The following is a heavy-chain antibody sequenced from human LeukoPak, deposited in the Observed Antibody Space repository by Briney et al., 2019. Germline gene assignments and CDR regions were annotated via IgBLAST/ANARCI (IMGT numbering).Heavy chain of an antibody. D-gene: IGHD1-26*01. CDR3: ASPLWTTSEYYFDY. Sequence: GGSLRLSCAASGFTFSSYWMHWVRQAPGKGLVWVSRINSDGSSTGYADSVKGRFTISRDNAKNTLYLQMNSLRAEDTAVYYCASPLWTTSEYYFDYWGQGTLVTVSS. J-gene: IGHJ4*02. V-gene: IGHV3-74*01. CDR1: GFTFSSYW. CDR2: INSDGSST.